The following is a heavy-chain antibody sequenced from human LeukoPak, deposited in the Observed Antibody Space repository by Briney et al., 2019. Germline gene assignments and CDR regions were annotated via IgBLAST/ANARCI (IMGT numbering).Heavy chain of an antibody. V-gene: IGHV4-59*01. CDR1: GGSISSYY. D-gene: IGHD5-12*01. CDR3: ASIPASRSVSIRYSGYDSYYYYGMDV. J-gene: IGHJ6*02. Sequence: SETLSLTCTVSGGSISSYYWSWIRQPPGKGLEWIGYIYYSGSTNYNPSLKSRVTISVDTSKNQFSLKLSSVTAADTAVYYCASIPASRSVSIRYSGYDSYYYYGMDVWGQGTTVTVSS. CDR2: IYYSGST.